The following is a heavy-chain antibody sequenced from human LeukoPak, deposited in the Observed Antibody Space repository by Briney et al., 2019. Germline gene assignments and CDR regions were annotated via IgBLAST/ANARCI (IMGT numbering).Heavy chain of an antibody. CDR3: AKGNIGYYYDY. CDR2: ITGSGDNT. D-gene: IGHD3-22*01. J-gene: IGHJ4*02. Sequence: GGSLRLSCAASGFTFSTYAMSWVRQAPGKGLEWVSAITGSGDNTYYAGSVKGRFTISRDNSKNTMYLQMNSLRAEDTAVYYRAKGNIGYYYDYWGQGTLVTVSS. CDR1: GFTFSTYA. V-gene: IGHV3-23*01.